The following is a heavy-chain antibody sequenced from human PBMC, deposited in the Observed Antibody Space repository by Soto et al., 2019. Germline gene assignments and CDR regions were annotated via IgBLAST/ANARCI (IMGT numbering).Heavy chain of an antibody. CDR3: ARDDEYSGNGMDV. CDR1: GFTFSNYG. D-gene: IGHD3-10*01. V-gene: IGHV3-33*01. Sequence: QVQLVESGGGVVQPGRSLTLSCAASGFTFSNYGMHWVRQAPGKGLEWVAVILNDGSNRYHADSVKDRFTISRDNSKNTLYLQMNSLRAEDTAVYYCARDDEYSGNGMDVWGEWTTVTVSP. CDR2: ILNDGSNR. J-gene: IGHJ6*04.